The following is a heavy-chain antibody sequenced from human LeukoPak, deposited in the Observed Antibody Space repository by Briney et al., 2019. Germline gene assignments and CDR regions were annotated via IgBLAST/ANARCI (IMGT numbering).Heavy chain of an antibody. CDR2: MNPTSGDT. CDR1: GYTFTSYD. CDR3: ARGRRGSSHVGY. V-gene: IGHV1-8*01. D-gene: IGHD1-26*01. J-gene: IGHJ4*02. Sequence: APLKASCKASGYTFTSYDINWVRQATRQGRECRRWMNPTSGDTGYAQKFQGRVTMTRNTSISTAYMELSSLRSEDTAVYYCARGRRGSSHVGYWGQGTLVTVSS.